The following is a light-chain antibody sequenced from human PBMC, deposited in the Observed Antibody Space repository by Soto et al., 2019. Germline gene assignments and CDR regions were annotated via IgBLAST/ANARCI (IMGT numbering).Light chain of an antibody. J-gene: IGKJ1*01. V-gene: IGKV1-8*01. CDR1: QGISSY. CDR3: QQYYSYPRT. Sequence: AIRMTQSPSSLSASTGDRVTITCRASQGISSYLAWYQQKPGKAPKLLIYAASTLQSGVPSRFSGSGSGTDFTLTISCLQYEDFATYYCQQYYSYPRTFGQGTKADIK. CDR2: AAS.